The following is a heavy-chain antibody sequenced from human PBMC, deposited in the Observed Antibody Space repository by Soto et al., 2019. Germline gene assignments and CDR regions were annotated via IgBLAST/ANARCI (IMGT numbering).Heavy chain of an antibody. J-gene: IGHJ4*02. CDR2: ISYDGSNK. Sequence: VQLVESGGGVVQPGRSLRLSCAASGFTFSSYAMHWVRQAPGKGLEWVAVISYDGSNKYCADSVKGRFTISRDNSKNTLYLQMNSLRAEDTAVYYCARDSAAAGTNYFDYWGQGTLVTVSS. V-gene: IGHV3-30-3*01. D-gene: IGHD6-13*01. CDR3: ARDSAAAGTNYFDY. CDR1: GFTFSSYA.